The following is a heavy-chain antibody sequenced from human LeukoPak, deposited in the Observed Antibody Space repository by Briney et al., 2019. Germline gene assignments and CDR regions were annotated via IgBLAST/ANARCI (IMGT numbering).Heavy chain of an antibody. V-gene: IGHV3-23*01. J-gene: IGHJ3*02. Sequence: GGSLRLSCAASGFTFTNNWMTWVRQAPGKGLEWVSAISGSGGSTYYADSVKGRFTISRDNSKNTLYLQMNSLRAEDTAVYYCARGEIVGATYDAFDIWGQGTMVTVSS. CDR1: GFTFTNNW. D-gene: IGHD1-26*01. CDR2: ISGSGGST. CDR3: ARGEIVGATYDAFDI.